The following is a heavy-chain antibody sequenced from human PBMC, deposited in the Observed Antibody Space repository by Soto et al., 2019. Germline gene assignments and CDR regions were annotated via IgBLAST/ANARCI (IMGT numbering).Heavy chain of an antibody. CDR2: INPNSGGT. Sequence: ASVKVSCKASGYTFTGYYMHWVRQAPGQGLEWMGWINPNSGGTNYAQKFQGRVTMTRDTSISTAYMELSRLRSDDTAVYYCARGALYSSGWYDLNYYYYYGMDVWGQGTTVTVSS. CDR1: GYTFTGYY. V-gene: IGHV1-2*02. D-gene: IGHD6-19*01. J-gene: IGHJ6*02. CDR3: ARGALYSSGWYDLNYYYYYGMDV.